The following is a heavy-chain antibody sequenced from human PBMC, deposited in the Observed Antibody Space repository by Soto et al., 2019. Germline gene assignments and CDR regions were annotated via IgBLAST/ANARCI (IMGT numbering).Heavy chain of an antibody. CDR1: GYRFTSDW. J-gene: IGHJ5*02. CDR3: ARKDKSGYFNWFDP. V-gene: IGHV5-51*01. Sequence: PGESLKISXRXSGYRFTSDWIAWVRHRPGXGLEXRGIIFPSDSDTRYSPSFQGQVTISADRSTSTVFLQWASLKASDTAVYFCARKDKSGYFNWFDPWGQGTLVTVSS. D-gene: IGHD3-22*01. CDR2: IFPSDSDT.